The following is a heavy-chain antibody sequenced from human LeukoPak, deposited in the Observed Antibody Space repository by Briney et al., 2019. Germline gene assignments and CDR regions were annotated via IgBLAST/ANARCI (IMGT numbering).Heavy chain of an antibody. Sequence: PGGSLRLSCAASGFIFDDHGMHWVRQAPGRGLEWVSGISDSGVGTSYADSVKGRFTISRDNSKNTLYLQMNSLSAEDTAVYYCAKSLSCSRTTCYAYDYWGQGTLVTVSS. CDR1: GFIFDDHG. D-gene: IGHD2-2*01. V-gene: IGHV3-23*01. CDR3: AKSLSCSRTTCYAYDY. J-gene: IGHJ4*02. CDR2: ISDSGVGT.